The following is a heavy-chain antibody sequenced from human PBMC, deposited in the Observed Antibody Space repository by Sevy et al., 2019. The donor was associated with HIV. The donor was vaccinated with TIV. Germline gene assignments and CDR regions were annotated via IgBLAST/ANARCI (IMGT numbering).Heavy chain of an antibody. J-gene: IGHJ5*02. CDR2: IYWDDDK. Sequence: SGPTLVKPTQTLTLTCTFSGFSLSTSGVGVGWFRQPPGKALEWLALIYWDDDKRYSPSLKSRLTITKDTSKNQVVLTMTNMDPVDTATYYCALAGIAAAGTSWFDPWGQGTLVTVSS. V-gene: IGHV2-5*02. D-gene: IGHD6-13*01. CDR3: ALAGIAAAGTSWFDP. CDR1: GFSLSTSGVG.